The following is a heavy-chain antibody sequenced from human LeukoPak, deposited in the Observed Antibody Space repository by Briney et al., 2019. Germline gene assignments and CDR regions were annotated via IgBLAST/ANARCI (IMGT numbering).Heavy chain of an antibody. V-gene: IGHV3-23*01. CDR3: ARTHQTSSSFDY. Sequence: GGSLRLSCAASGFTFSSSAMSWVRQVPGKGLEWVSGISASGGSTSYADSVRGRFTISRDNAKNSLYLQMNSLRDEDTAVYYCARTHQTSSSFDYWGQGTLVTVSS. CDR1: GFTFSSSA. J-gene: IGHJ4*02. D-gene: IGHD1-1*01. CDR2: ISASGGST.